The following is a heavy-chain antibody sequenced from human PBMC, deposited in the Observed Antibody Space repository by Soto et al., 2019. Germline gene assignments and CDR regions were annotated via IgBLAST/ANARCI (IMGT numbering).Heavy chain of an antibody. J-gene: IGHJ6*02. D-gene: IGHD3-16*01. Sequence: SETLSLTCNVSGGSISSSPYYWSWIRQHPGKGLEWIGDIFDSENTNYNPSLKSRVTISLDTSKNQLSLKLNSVTAADTAVFYCARSYAPMMTAYYYGMDVWGQGTTVTVSS. CDR2: IFDSENT. CDR3: ARSYAPMMTAYYYGMDV. CDR1: GGSISSSPYY. V-gene: IGHV4-31*03.